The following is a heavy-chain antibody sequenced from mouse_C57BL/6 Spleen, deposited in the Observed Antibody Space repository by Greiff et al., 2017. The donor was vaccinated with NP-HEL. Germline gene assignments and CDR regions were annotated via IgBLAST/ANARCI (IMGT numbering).Heavy chain of an antibody. D-gene: IGHD2-3*01. CDR2: IDPEDGDT. CDR1: GFNIKDYY. J-gene: IGHJ1*03. Sequence: EVQLQQSGAELVRPGASVKLSCTASGFNIKDYYMHWVKQRPEQGLEWIGRIDPEDGDTEYAPKFQGKATMTADTSSNTAYLQLSSLTSEDTAVYYCARGDGPQEDWYFDVWGTGTTVTVSS. V-gene: IGHV14-1*01. CDR3: ARGDGPQEDWYFDV.